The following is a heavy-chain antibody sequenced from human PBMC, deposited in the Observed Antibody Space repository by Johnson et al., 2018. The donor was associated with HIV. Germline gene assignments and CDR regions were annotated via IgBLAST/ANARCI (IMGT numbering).Heavy chain of an antibody. V-gene: IGHV3-13*01. CDR2: IYSGGDT. CDR1: GFTFSSYW. J-gene: IGHJ3*02. Sequence: VQLVESGGGLIQPGGSLRLSCAASGFTFSSYWMHWVRQAPGKGLVWVSIIYSGGDTYYPGSVKGRFTISREDANSSLYLQMNSLRAEDTALYYCAKDRGEQLVSDAFDIWGQGTMVTVSS. D-gene: IGHD6-6*01. CDR3: AKDRGEQLVSDAFDI.